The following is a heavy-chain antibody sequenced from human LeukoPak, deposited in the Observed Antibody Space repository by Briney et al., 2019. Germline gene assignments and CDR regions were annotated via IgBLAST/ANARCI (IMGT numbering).Heavy chain of an antibody. Sequence: GGSLRLSCAASGFTFSTYAMIWVRQAPGKGLEWVSAISSSGGSTYYADSVKGRFTISRDKSKNTLYLQMKSLRAEDTAVYYCTRVIGGNYGGDSWGQGTLVTVSS. D-gene: IGHD1-26*01. CDR1: GFTFSTYA. J-gene: IGHJ4*02. CDR2: ISSSGGST. V-gene: IGHV3-23*01. CDR3: TRVIGGNYGGDS.